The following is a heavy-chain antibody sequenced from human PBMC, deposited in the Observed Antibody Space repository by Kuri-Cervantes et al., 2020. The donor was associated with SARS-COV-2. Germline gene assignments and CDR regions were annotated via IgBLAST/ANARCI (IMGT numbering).Heavy chain of an antibody. Sequence: GESLKISCAASGFTFSDYYMSWIRQAPGKGLEWVSYISSSGSTIYYADSVKGRFTISRDNAKNSLYLQMNSLRAEDTAVYYCARAAAGPYYYYYGMDVWGQGTTVTVSS. CDR2: ISSSGSTI. CDR1: GFTFSDYY. J-gene: IGHJ6*02. V-gene: IGHV3-11*01. D-gene: IGHD6-13*01. CDR3: ARAAAGPYYYYYGMDV.